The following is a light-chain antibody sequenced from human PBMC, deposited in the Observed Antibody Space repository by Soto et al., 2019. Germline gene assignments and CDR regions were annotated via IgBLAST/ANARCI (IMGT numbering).Light chain of an antibody. CDR3: PQRQSWPRT. Sequence: EIVVTQSPATLASLPGDRVSLSCRASQYINTRLAWYQHRPGQAPRLLIYQTSIRAAGIPARFSASGSGTDFTLTIGDVQPEDFALYYCPQRQSWPRTFCQVTKVDIK. J-gene: IGKJ1*01. V-gene: IGKV3-11*01. CDR1: QYINTR. CDR2: QTS.